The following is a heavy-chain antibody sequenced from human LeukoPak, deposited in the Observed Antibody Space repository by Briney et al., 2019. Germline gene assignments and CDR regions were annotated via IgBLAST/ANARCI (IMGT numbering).Heavy chain of an antibody. CDR2: INPNGGGT. D-gene: IGHD3-10*01. CDR1: GYTFTGYY. Sequence: GASVKVSCKASGYTFTGYYMHWVRQAPGQGLEWMGWINPNGGGTNYAQKFQGRVTMTRDTSISTAYMELSRLRSDDTAVYYCARDSEIALFGERDYYMDVWGKGTTVTVSS. CDR3: ARDSEIALFGERDYYMDV. V-gene: IGHV1-2*02. J-gene: IGHJ6*03.